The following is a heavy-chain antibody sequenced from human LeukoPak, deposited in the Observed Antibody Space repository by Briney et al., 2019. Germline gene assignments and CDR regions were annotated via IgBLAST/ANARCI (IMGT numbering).Heavy chain of an antibody. CDR3: ARVHDSSGYWDY. CDR2: ISSSSSYT. J-gene: IGHJ4*02. V-gene: IGHV3-11*05. D-gene: IGHD3-22*01. Sequence: GGSLRLSCAASRFXFSEHYITWIRQAPGKGLEWVSYISSSSSYTDYADSVKGRFTISRDNAKNSLYLQMNSLSAEDTAVYYCARVHDSSGYWDYWGQGTLVTVSS. CDR1: RFXFSEHY.